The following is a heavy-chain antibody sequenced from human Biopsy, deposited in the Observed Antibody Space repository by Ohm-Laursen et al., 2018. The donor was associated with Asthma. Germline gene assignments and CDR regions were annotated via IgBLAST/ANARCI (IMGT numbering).Heavy chain of an antibody. CDR1: GFVFSQCG. J-gene: IGHJ3*02. Sequence: SLRLSCSAAGFVFSQCGMHWVRQGPGKGLEWVAFVSSDGHDKFYEDSVKGRFTISRDNSRNRLYLQINRLTVEDSALYFCARQSGQDFPDTSAFDIWGQGTKVAVSS. V-gene: IGHV3-30*03. CDR2: VSSDGHDK. CDR3: ARQSGQDFPDTSAFDI. D-gene: IGHD3-22*01.